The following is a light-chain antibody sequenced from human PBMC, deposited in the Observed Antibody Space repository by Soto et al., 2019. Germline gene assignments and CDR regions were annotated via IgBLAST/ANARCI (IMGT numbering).Light chain of an antibody. CDR2: EVS. Sequence: DVVMTPPPPSLSVAPGQPASSSCKSRESLLHITGETFLFWYLQKPGQSPQLLIYEVSTRVSGVPDRFSGSGSGTDFTLEISRVETDDVGIYYCMQSTQLPPTFGQGTRLELK. CDR1: ESLLHITGETF. CDR3: MQSTQLPPT. J-gene: IGKJ5*01. V-gene: IGKV2D-29*02.